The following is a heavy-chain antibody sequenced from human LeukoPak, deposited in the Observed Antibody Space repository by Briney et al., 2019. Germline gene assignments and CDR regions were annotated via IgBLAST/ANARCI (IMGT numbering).Heavy chain of an antibody. CDR3: ARPYYDSSGYFDAFDI. V-gene: IGHV5-51*01. CDR1: GYSFTSYW. Sequence: GESLKISCKGSGYSFTSYWIGWVRQMPGKGLEWMGIIYPGDSDTRYSPSFQGQVTISADKSISTAYLQWSSLKASDTAMYYCARPYYDSSGYFDAFDIWGQGTMVTVSS. D-gene: IGHD3-22*01. CDR2: IYPGDSDT. J-gene: IGHJ3*02.